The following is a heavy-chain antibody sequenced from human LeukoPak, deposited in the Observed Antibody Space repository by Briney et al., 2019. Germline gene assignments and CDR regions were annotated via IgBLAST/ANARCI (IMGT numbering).Heavy chain of an antibody. J-gene: IGHJ4*02. V-gene: IGHV4-59*01. CDR1: GGSISSYY. Sequence: PSETLSLTCTVSGGSISSYYWSWIRQPPGKALEWIGNIFYSGSTNYNPSLKSRVTISVDTSKNQFSLILSSVTTADTAVYYCAREVVAAAGTVDYWGQGTLVTVSS. CDR2: IFYSGST. D-gene: IGHD6-13*01. CDR3: AREVVAAAGTVDY.